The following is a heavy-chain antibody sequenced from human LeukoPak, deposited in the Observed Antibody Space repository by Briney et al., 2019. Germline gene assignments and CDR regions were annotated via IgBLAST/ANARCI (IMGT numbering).Heavy chain of an antibody. V-gene: IGHV3-43*02. D-gene: IGHD1-26*01. CDR2: ISGDGGST. Sequence: GGSLRLSCAAPGFIFDDYAIHWVRQAPGKGLEWVSLISGDGGSTFYADSVKGRFTISRDNSKNSLSLQMSSLRSEDTALYFCVRESERSGWFDHWGQGTLVTVSS. CDR3: VRESERSGWFDH. CDR1: GFIFDDYA. J-gene: IGHJ5*02.